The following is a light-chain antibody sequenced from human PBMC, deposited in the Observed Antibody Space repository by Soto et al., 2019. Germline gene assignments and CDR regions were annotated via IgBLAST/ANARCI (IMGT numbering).Light chain of an antibody. Sequence: PATLSGSPGERATLSCRASQSVSSNLAWYQQKPGQAPRLLIYGASTRATGIPARFSGSGSGTEFTLTISSLQSEDFAVYYCQQYGSLPWTFGQGTKVDIK. CDR2: GAS. J-gene: IGKJ1*01. CDR3: QQYGSLPWT. CDR1: QSVSSN. V-gene: IGKV3D-15*02.